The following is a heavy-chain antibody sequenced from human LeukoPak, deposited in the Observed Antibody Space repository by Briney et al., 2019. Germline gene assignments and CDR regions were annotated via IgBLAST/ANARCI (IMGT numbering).Heavy chain of an antibody. CDR2: VYPGDSDT. V-gene: IGHV5-51*01. D-gene: IGHD6-19*01. CDR1: GYDFATSW. CDR3: ARRANSGWLLASYFDY. J-gene: IGHJ4*02. Sequence: GESLKISCKASGYDFATSWIGWVRQMPGKGLEWMGIVYPGDSDTRYTPSFQGQVTMSVDKSITTAYLQWSSLKASDTAIHYCARRANSGWLLASYFDYWGQGTLVTVSS.